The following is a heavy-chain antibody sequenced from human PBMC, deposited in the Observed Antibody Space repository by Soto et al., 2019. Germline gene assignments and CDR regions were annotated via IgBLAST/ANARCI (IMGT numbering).Heavy chain of an antibody. Sequence: SETLSLTCTVSGGSISSYYWSWIRQPPGKGLEWIGYIYYSGSTNYNPSLKSRVTISVDTSKNQFSLKLSSVTAADTAVYYCARDEGSADYYYYGMDVWGQGTTVTVSS. D-gene: IGHD3-10*01. CDR2: IYYSGST. J-gene: IGHJ6*02. CDR1: GGSISSYY. V-gene: IGHV4-59*01. CDR3: ARDEGSADYYYYGMDV.